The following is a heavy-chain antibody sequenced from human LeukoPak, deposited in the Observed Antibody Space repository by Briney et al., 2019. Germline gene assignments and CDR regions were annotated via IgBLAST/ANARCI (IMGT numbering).Heavy chain of an antibody. V-gene: IGHV3-74*01. CDR2: INSDGSST. D-gene: IGHD1-7*01. CDR3: ASASWNWNYPNYMDV. Sequence: PGGSLRLSCAASGFTFSSYWMHWVRQAPGKGLVWVSRINSDGSSTSYADSVKGRFTISRDNAKNSLYLQMNSLRAEDTAVYYCASASWNWNYPNYMDVWGKGTTVTVSS. CDR1: GFTFSSYW. J-gene: IGHJ6*03.